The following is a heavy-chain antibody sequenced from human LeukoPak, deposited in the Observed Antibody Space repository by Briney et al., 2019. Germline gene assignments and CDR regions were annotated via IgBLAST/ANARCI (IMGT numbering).Heavy chain of an antibody. V-gene: IGHV7-4-1*02. J-gene: IGHJ4*02. CDR2: INPNTGNP. Sequence: GASVKVSCKASGYTFTNYAMNWVRQAPGQGLEWMGWINPNTGNPTYAQGFTGRFVFSLDTSVSTTYLQISSLKAEDTAVYYCARAYQRLGELSLPDYWGQGTLVTASS. CDR1: GYTFTNYA. D-gene: IGHD3-16*02. CDR3: ARAYQRLGELSLPDY.